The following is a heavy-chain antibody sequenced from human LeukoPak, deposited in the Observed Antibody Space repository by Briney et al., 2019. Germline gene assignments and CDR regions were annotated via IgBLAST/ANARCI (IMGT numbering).Heavy chain of an antibody. CDR2: IIPIFGTA. D-gene: IGHD3-9*01. CDR3: AREDFDWLLYPPDYYYGMDV. CDR1: GGTFSSYA. V-gene: IGHV1-69*13. J-gene: IGHJ6*02. Sequence: GASVKVSCKASGGTFSSYAISWVRQAPGQGLEWMGGIIPIFGTANYAQKFQGRVTITADESTSTVYMELSSLRSEDTAVYYCAREDFDWLLYPPDYYYGMDVWGQGTTVTVSS.